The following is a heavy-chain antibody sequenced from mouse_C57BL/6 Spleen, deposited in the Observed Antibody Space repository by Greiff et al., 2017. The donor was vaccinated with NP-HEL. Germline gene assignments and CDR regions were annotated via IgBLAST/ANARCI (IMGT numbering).Heavy chain of an antibody. CDR2: ISSGSSTI. D-gene: IGHD1-1*01. J-gene: IGHJ4*01. Sequence: EVQLQESGGGLVKPGGSLKLSCAASGFTFSDYGMHWVRQAPEKGLEWVAYISSGSSTIYYADTVKGRFTISRDNAKNTLFLQMASLWSEATDMYYCERPVVATPYAMDYWGQGTSVTVSS. V-gene: IGHV5-17*01. CDR3: ERPVVATPYAMDY. CDR1: GFTFSDYG.